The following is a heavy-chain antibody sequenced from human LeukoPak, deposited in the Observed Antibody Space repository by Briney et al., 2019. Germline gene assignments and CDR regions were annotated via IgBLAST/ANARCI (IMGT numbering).Heavy chain of an antibody. CDR1: GFTFSSYA. V-gene: IGHV3-7*01. Sequence: PGGSLRLSCAASGFTFSSYAMSWVRQAPGKGLESVANIKQDGSEKYYVDSVKGRFTISRDNAKNSLYLQMNSLRAEDTAVYYCASSYSGSSRGFDYWGQGTLVTVSS. J-gene: IGHJ4*02. CDR2: IKQDGSEK. D-gene: IGHD6-6*01. CDR3: ASSYSGSSRGFDY.